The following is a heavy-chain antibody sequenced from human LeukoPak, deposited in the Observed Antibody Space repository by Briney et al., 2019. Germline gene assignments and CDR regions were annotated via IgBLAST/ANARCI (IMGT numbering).Heavy chain of an antibody. D-gene: IGHD3-10*01. CDR1: GYTFTSYY. CDR3: ARVASSGNDAFDI. J-gene: IGHJ3*02. CDR2: INPSGGST. Sequence: GASVKVSCKASGYTFTSYYIHWVRQAPGQGLEWIGIINPSGGSTSYAQKFQGRVTMTRDTSTSTVYMELSSLRSEDTAVYYCARVASSGNDAFDIWGQGTMVTVSS. V-gene: IGHV1-46*01.